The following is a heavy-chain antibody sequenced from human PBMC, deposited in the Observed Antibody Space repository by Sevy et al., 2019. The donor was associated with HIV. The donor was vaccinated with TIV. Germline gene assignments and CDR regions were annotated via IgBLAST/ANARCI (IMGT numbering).Heavy chain of an antibody. J-gene: IGHJ4*02. CDR2: IYYNGHI. CDR3: AGENAWGRGYS. V-gene: IGHV4-59*08. Sequence: SETLSLTCTVSGGSITSLYWNWIRQPPGKGLEWIANIYYNGHINYNPSLKSRVTLSLDTSKNQFSLRLSSVTAADTAMYYCAGENAWGRGYSWDQGTLVTVSP. CDR1: GGSITSLY. D-gene: IGHD1-26*01.